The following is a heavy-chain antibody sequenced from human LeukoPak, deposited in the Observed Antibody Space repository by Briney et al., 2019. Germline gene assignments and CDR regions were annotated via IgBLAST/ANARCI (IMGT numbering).Heavy chain of an antibody. J-gene: IGHJ4*02. V-gene: IGHV3-11*01. Sequence: GGSLRLSCAPAAFTLTDYYTSWIRQAPGKGLEWASYISSTGSTIYYADSGKGRFTIARNNAKNSLYLQMNSLRAEDTAVYYCARVTYYYDSSGYYENLNQFDYWGQGTLVTVSS. CDR2: ISSTGSTI. CDR3: ARVTYYYDSSGYYENLNQFDY. CDR1: AFTLTDYY. D-gene: IGHD3-22*01.